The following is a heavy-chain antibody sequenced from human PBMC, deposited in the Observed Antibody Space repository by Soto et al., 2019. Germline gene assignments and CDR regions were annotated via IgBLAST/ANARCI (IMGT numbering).Heavy chain of an antibody. V-gene: IGHV4-30-4*01. J-gene: IGHJ6*02. CDR2: IYYSGSS. CDR3: ARAIVATTGGMDV. D-gene: IGHD5-12*01. CDR1: GGSISSGDYY. Sequence: LSLTCTVSGGSISSGDYYWSWIRQPPGKGLEYIGYIYYSGSSHYNPSLKSRVTISLDTSRNQFSLKLSSVTAADTAVYYCARAIVATTGGMDVWGQGTTLTVS.